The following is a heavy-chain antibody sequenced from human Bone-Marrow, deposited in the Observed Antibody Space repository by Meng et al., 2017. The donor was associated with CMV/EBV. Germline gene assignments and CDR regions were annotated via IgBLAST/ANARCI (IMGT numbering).Heavy chain of an antibody. CDR2: IDWDDDK. CDR1: GFSLSTSGMC. J-gene: IGHJ6*02. D-gene: IGHD5-18*01. V-gene: IGHV2-70*20. Sequence: FGPTLVKPTQTLTLTCTFSGFSLSTSGMCVSWVRQPPGKALEWLALIDWDDDKYYSTSLKTRLTISKDTSKNQVVLTMTNMDPVDTATYYCARTLLGYTNAAYYYYYGMDVWGQGTTVTVSS. CDR3: ARTLLGYTNAAYYYYYGMDV.